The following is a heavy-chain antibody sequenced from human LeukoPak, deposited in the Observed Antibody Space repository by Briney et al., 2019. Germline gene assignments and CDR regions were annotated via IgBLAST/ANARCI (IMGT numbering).Heavy chain of an antibody. CDR2: IYPGDSDT. CDR3: ARLIAVAGTIDY. V-gene: IGHV5-51*01. D-gene: IGHD6-19*01. J-gene: IGHJ4*02. CDR1: GYAFTSYW. Sequence: GESLKISCRVSGYAFTSYWIGWVRQVPGKGLEWMGIIYPGDSDTRYSPSFQGQVTISADKSISTAYLQWSSLKASDTAMYYCARLIAVAGTIDYWGQGTLVTVSS.